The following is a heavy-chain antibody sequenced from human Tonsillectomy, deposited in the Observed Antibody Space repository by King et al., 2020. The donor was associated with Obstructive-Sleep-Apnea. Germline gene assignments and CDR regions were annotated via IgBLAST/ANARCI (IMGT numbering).Heavy chain of an antibody. CDR3: AGVGLTIFGVVYGLDV. CDR1: GGSISRSSYY. J-gene: IGHJ6*02. CDR2: IYYSGST. Sequence: LQLQESGPGLVKPAETLSLTCSVSGGSISRSSYYWGWIRQPPGKGLEWIGTIYYSGSTYYNPSLMSRVTVSLATSKNQFSLMLSSVTAADTAVYYCAGVGLTIFGVVYGLDVWGQGTTVTVSS. D-gene: IGHD3-3*01. V-gene: IGHV4-39*07.